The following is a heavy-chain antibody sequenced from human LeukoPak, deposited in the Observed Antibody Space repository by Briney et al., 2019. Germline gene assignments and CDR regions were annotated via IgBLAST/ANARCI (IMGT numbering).Heavy chain of an antibody. V-gene: IGHV4-59*12. CDR1: GGSISSYY. Sequence: SETLSLTCTVSGGSISSYYWSWIRQPPGKGLEWVGYIYYSGSTNYNPSLKSRVTMSVDTSKNQFSLKLSSVTAADTAVYYCARDLNAGEFDYWGQGTLVTVSS. J-gene: IGHJ4*02. CDR3: ARDLNAGEFDY. D-gene: IGHD1-26*01. CDR2: IYYSGST.